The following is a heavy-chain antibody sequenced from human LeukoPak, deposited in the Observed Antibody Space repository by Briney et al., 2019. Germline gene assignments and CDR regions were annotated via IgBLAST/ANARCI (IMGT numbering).Heavy chain of an antibody. V-gene: IGHV4-34*01. J-gene: IGHJ6*03. CDR1: GGSFSGYH. Sequence: SETLSLTCAVSGGSFSGYHWSWIRQSPDKGLEYIGEVTHSGSTDYNPSLKSRVTISVDTSKKEFSLRLKSVTAADTAVYYCARGANYYGSGSFMYYYYYMDVWGKGTTVTVSS. D-gene: IGHD3-10*01. CDR3: ARGANYYGSGSFMYYYYYMDV. CDR2: VTHSGST.